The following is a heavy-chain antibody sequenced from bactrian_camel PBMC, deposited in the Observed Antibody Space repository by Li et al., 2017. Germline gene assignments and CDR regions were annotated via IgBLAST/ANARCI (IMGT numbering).Heavy chain of an antibody. CDR2: IDRDGKTT. J-gene: IGHJ4*01. V-gene: IGHV3S1*01. CDR1: GVTYSMYC. D-gene: IGHD2*01. Sequence: HVQLVESGGGSVQAGESLRLSCAAPGVTYSMYCMAWFREGPGKERGGVASIDRDGKTTYADSVKGRFTISKDDAENTLDLQMNSLKPEDTAMYYCAANFGPYCSGPYLARRANFLGQGTQVTVS.